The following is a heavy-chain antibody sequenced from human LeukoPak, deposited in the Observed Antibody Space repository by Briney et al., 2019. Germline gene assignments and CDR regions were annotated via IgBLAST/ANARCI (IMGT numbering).Heavy chain of an antibody. CDR3: AESLSSGSYHFDY. Sequence: SETLSLTCTVSGGSISSSSYYWGWIRQPPGRGLEWIGSIYYSGSTYYNPSLKSRVTISVDTSKNQFSLKLSSVTAADTAVYYCAESLSSGSYHFDYWGQGTLVTVSS. D-gene: IGHD3-10*01. V-gene: IGHV4-39*01. J-gene: IGHJ4*02. CDR2: IYYSGST. CDR1: GGSISSSSYY.